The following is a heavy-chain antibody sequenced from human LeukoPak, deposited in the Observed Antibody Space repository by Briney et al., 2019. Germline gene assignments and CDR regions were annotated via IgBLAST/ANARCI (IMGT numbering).Heavy chain of an antibody. CDR3: AKDRTGYSYGYFLSP. D-gene: IGHD5-18*01. Sequence: PSGGSLRLSCAASGFTFSSYAMSWVRQAPGKGLEWVSAISGSGDSTYYGDSVKGRFTISRDNSKNTLYLQMNSLRAEDTAVYYCAKDRTGYSYGYFLSPWGQGTLVTVSS. CDR2: ISGSGDST. V-gene: IGHV3-23*01. J-gene: IGHJ5*02. CDR1: GFTFSSYA.